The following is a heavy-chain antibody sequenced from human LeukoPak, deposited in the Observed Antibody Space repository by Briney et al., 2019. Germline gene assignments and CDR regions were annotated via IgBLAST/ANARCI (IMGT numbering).Heavy chain of an antibody. CDR3: AREGDFWSGYYRGRYFDF. CDR2: IRGSGSNI. CDR1: GFTFSSYE. V-gene: IGHV3-48*03. D-gene: IGHD3-3*01. J-gene: IGHJ4*02. Sequence: AGGSLRLSCAASGFTFSSYEMSWVRQAPGKGLEWVSYIRGSGSNIYYADSVKGRSAISRDNARNSLYLQMNSLRAEDTALYYCAREGDFWSGYYRGRYFDFWGQGTLVTVSS.